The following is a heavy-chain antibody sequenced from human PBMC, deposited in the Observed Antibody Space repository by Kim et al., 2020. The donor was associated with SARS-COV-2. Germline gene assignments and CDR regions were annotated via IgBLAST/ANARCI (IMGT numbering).Heavy chain of an antibody. Sequence: ASVKVSCKASGYTFTSYGISWVRQAPGQGLEWMGWISAYNGNTNYAQKLQGRVTMTTDTSTSTAYMELRSLRSDDTAVYYCARGVCSSTSCYNWDYWGQGTLVTVSS. CDR3: ARGVCSSTSCYNWDY. V-gene: IGHV1-18*04. J-gene: IGHJ4*02. D-gene: IGHD2-2*02. CDR2: ISAYNGNT. CDR1: GYTFTSYG.